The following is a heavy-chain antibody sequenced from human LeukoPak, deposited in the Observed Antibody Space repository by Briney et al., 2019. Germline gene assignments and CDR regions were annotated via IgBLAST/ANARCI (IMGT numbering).Heavy chain of an antibody. CDR1: GGSISSNNYY. V-gene: IGHV4-39*01. D-gene: IGHD5-12*01. CDR2: INYSGRT. CDR3: ASVNSGYDYAVDY. Sequence: SSETLSLTCTVSGGSISSNNYYWVWLRQPPGKGLEWIGSINYSGRTSYNPSLRSRVTISVDTSKNQFSLRLSSVTAADTAVFYCASVNSGYDYAVDYWGRGTLVTVSS. J-gene: IGHJ4*02.